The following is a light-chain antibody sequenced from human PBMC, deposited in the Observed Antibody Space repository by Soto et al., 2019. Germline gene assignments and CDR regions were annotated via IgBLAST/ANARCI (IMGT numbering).Light chain of an antibody. CDR3: SSYAGSTWV. Sequence: QSALTQPPSASGSPGQSVTISCTGTSSDAGGYNYVSWYQQHPGKAPKLMIYEVTKRPSGVPDRFSGSKSGNAASLTVSGLQAEDEADYYCSSYAGSTWVFGGGTQLTVL. CDR1: SSDAGGYNY. J-gene: IGLJ3*02. V-gene: IGLV2-8*01. CDR2: EVT.